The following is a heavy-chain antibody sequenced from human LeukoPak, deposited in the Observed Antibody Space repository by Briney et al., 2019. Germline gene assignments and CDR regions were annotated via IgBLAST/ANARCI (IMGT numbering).Heavy chain of an antibody. V-gene: IGHV3-23*01. J-gene: IGHJ4*02. CDR3: ARKSASGNYPLDY. CDR2: ISADSATT. D-gene: IGHD3-10*01. Sequence: GGPLRLSCAASGFNFGSYSMTWVRQAPGKGLEWVSVISADSATTFYADSVKGRFTISRDNAKNTVFLQMSSLRAEDTALYYCARKSASGNYPLDYWGQGTLVTVSS. CDR1: GFNFGSYS.